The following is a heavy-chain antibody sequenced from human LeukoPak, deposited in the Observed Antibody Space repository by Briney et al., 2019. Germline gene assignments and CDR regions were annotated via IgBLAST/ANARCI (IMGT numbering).Heavy chain of an antibody. CDR1: GGSISSSSYY. J-gene: IGHJ3*02. V-gene: IGHV4-39*01. Sequence: SETLSLTCTVSGGSISSSSYYWGWLRQPPGKGLEWIGSIYYSGSTYYNPSLKSRVTISVDTSKSQFSLKLSSVTAADTAVYYCARTSCYYDSSGYCPLFAFDIWGQGTMVTVSS. CDR3: ARTSCYYDSSGYCPLFAFDI. CDR2: IYYSGST. D-gene: IGHD3-22*01.